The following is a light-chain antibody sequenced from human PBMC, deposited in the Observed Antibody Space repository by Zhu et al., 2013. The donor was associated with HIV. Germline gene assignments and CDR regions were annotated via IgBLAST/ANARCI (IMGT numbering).Light chain of an antibody. CDR2: STN. CDR3: ALYLGSGISV. V-gene: IGLV8-61*01. J-gene: IGLJ3*02. Sequence: QTVVTQEPSFSVSPGGTVTLTCGLSSGSVSTSYYPSWYQQTPGQAPRTLIYSTNTRSSGVPDRFSGSILGXKAALTITGAQADDESDYYCALYLGSGISVFGGGTKLTVL. CDR1: SGSVSTSYY.